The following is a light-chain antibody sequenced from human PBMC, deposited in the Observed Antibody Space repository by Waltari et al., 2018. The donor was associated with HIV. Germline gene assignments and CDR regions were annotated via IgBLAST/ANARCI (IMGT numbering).Light chain of an antibody. Sequence: SYELTQPPSVSVSPGQTARITCSGDALPKHYAYWYQQRPGQAPVLVIYKDSERPSGIPDRFSGSTSGTTVTLTISGVQAEDEADYYCQSADSTIRVFGGGTKLTVL. CDR1: ALPKHY. CDR2: KDS. V-gene: IGLV3-25*03. J-gene: IGLJ3*02. CDR3: QSADSTIRV.